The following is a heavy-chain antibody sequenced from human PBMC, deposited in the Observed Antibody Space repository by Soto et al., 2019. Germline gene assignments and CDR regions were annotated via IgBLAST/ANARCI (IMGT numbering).Heavy chain of an antibody. J-gene: IGHJ4*02. CDR2: IYYSRST. CDR3: ARHHYCSGGACYSFDY. Sequence: SETLSLTCTVSGGSISSSSYYWGWIRQPPGKGLEWIGSIYYSRSTYYNPSLKSRVTISVDTSKNQFSLKLSSVTAADTAVYYCARHHYCSGGACYSFDYWGQGTLVTVSS. D-gene: IGHD2-15*01. CDR1: GGSISSSSYY. V-gene: IGHV4-39*01.